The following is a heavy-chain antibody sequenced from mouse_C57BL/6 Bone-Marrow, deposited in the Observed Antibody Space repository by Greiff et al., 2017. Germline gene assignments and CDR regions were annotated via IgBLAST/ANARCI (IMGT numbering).Heavy chain of an antibody. V-gene: IGHV1-81*01. Sequence: VQLQESGAELARPGASVKLSCKASGYTFTSYGISWVKQRTGQGLEWIGEIYPRSGNTYYNEKFKGKATLTADKSSSTAYMELRSLTSEDSAVYFCAKGGYYGPFAYWGQGTLVTVSA. CDR2: IYPRSGNT. CDR3: AKGGYYGPFAY. J-gene: IGHJ3*01. CDR1: GYTFTSYG. D-gene: IGHD1-2*01.